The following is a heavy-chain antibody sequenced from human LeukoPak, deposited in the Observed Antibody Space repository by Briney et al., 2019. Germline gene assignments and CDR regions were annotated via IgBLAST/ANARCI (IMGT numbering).Heavy chain of an antibody. V-gene: IGHV4-34*01. CDR3: ARAPPRIVVVPAATRKTPYYYYMDV. CDR2: INHSGST. CDR1: GGSFRGYY. J-gene: IGHJ6*03. D-gene: IGHD2-2*01. Sequence: SETLSLTCVVYGGSFRGYYWRWIRQPPGKGLEWIGEINHSGSTNYNPSLKSRVTISVDTSKNQFSLKLSSVTAADTAVYYCARAPPRIVVVPAATRKTPYYYYMDVWGKGTTVTVSS.